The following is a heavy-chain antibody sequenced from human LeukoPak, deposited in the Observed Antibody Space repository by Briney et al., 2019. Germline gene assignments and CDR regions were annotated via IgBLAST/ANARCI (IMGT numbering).Heavy chain of an antibody. CDR1: GFTFSNYA. CDR3: ARRQQLDKGTFDY. J-gene: IGHJ4*02. Sequence: PGGSLRLSCAASGFTFSNYAMSWVRQAPGKGLEWVSAISGSGGSTYYADSVKGRFTISRDNAKNTLYLQMNSLRAEDTAVYYCARRQQLDKGTFDYWGQGTLVTVSS. V-gene: IGHV3-23*01. D-gene: IGHD6-13*01. CDR2: ISGSGGST.